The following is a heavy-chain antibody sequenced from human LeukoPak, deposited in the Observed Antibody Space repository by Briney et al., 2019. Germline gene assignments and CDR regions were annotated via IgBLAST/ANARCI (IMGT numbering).Heavy chain of an antibody. V-gene: IGHV3-30*02. Sequence: GGSLRLSCAASGFTFSTYGMHWVRQAPGKGLEWVAFIRYDGRNKSYADSVKGRFTISRDNAKNSLYLQMNSLRAEDTAVYYCARDLAAADAFDIWGQGTMVTVSS. CDR2: IRYDGRNK. J-gene: IGHJ3*02. CDR1: GFTFSTYG. D-gene: IGHD6-13*01. CDR3: ARDLAAADAFDI.